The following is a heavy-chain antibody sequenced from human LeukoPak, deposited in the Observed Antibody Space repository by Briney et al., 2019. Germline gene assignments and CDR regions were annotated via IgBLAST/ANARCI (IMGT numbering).Heavy chain of an antibody. V-gene: IGHV5-51*01. CDR3: ARRGFSEYNWFDP. J-gene: IGHJ5*02. Sequence: GESLKISCKASAYNFTNYWIAWVRQMPGKGLEWMGIIYPGDSDTRYSPSFQGQVTISADKSISTAYLQWSSLKASDTAMYYCARRGFSEYNWFDPWGQGTLVTVSS. CDR1: AYNFTNYW. CDR2: IYPGDSDT.